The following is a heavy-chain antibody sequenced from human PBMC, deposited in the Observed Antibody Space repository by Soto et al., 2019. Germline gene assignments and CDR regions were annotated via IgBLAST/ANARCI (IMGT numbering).Heavy chain of an antibody. CDR2: ISSTGTSS. CDR3: VKYRVGPSDTLGLDY. D-gene: IGHD1-26*01. Sequence: PGGSLRLSCSASGFTFSIYAMNWVRQAPGKGLEYVSYISSTGTSSYYTDSVKGRSTVSRENSKNTLYLQMSSLRIEDTAVYYCVKYRVGPSDTLGLDYWGQGALVTVSS. J-gene: IGHJ4*02. CDR1: GFTFSIYA. V-gene: IGHV3-64D*06.